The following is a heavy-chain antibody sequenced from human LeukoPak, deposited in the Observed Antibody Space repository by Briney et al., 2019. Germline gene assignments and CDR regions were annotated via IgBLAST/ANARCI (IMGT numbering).Heavy chain of an antibody. CDR1: GYSISSGYY. D-gene: IGHD3-3*01. Sequence: SETLSLTCTVSGYSISSGYYWGWIRQPLGKGLEWIGSIYHSGSTYYNPSLKSRVTISVDTSKNQFSLKLSSVTAADTAVYYCARDTPPLPNYDFWSGYQYFDYWGQGTLVTVSS. J-gene: IGHJ4*02. V-gene: IGHV4-38-2*02. CDR3: ARDTPPLPNYDFWSGYQYFDY. CDR2: IYHSGST.